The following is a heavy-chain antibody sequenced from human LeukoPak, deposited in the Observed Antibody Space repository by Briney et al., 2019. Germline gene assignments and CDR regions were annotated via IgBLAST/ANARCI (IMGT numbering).Heavy chain of an antibody. J-gene: IGHJ4*02. D-gene: IGHD4-23*01. V-gene: IGHV3-73*01. CDR2: FRSKYNSYAT. CDR3: TTRGPPDYGGNSVSLNDY. Sequence: GGSLRLFCAASGFTFSGSAMHWVRQASGKGLEGVGRFRSKYNSYATADAASVIGRFTTSRNDAKNTAYLQINSRKTEDTAVDYCTTRGPPDYGGNSVSLNDYWGQGTLVTVAS. CDR1: GFTFSGSA.